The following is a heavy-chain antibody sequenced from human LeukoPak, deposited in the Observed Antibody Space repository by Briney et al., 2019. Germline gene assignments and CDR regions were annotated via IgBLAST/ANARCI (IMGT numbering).Heavy chain of an antibody. Sequence: SETLSLTCTVSGGSISSDYWSWIRQSPGKGLEWIGYIYYSGTTNYNPSLKSRVTISLDTSKNQFSLKLSSVTTADTAVYYCARSVVTLYWYFDLWGRGTLVTVSS. J-gene: IGHJ2*01. CDR1: GGSISSDY. CDR3: ARSVVTLYWYFDL. V-gene: IGHV4-59*01. D-gene: IGHD4-23*01. CDR2: IYYSGTT.